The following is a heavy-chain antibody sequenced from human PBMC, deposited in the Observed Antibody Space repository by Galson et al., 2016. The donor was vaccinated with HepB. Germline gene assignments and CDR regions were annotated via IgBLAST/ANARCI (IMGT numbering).Heavy chain of an antibody. CDR2: ISTAGGYA. V-gene: IGHV3-23*01. J-gene: IGHJ4*02. CDR1: GFTFSSYA. CDR3: AKRSPYYFNY. D-gene: IGHD3-10*01. Sequence: SLRPSCAASGFTFSSYAMGWLRRAPGKGLECVTTISTAGGYAYYADSVKGRLTISRDNSKNTLYLQINSLRAEDTAIYYCAKRSPYYFNYWGQGTQVTVSS.